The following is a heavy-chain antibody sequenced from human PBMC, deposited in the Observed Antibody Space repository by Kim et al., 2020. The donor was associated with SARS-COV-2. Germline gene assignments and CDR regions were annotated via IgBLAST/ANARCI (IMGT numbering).Heavy chain of an antibody. CDR2: IYYSGST. Sequence: SETLSLTCTVSGGSISSSSYYWGWIRQPPGKGLEWIGSIYYSGSTYYNPSLKSRVTISVDTSKNQFSLKLSSVTAADTAVYYCARGGELVAGTYYYGMDVWGQGTTVTVSS. J-gene: IGHJ6*02. D-gene: IGHD6-19*01. CDR1: GGSISSSSYY. CDR3: ARGGELVAGTYYYGMDV. V-gene: IGHV4-39*07.